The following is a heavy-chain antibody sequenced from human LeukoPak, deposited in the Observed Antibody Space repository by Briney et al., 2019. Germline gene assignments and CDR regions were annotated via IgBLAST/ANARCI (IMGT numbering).Heavy chain of an antibody. V-gene: IGHV1-18*04. D-gene: IGHD2-21*02. J-gene: IGHJ3*02. CDR2: ISAYNGNT. CDR1: GYTFTSYG. CDR3: ARDSSYCGGDCNTDKDAFDI. Sequence: ASVKVSCKASGYTFTSYGISWVRQAPGQGLEWMGWISAYNGNTNYAQKLQGRVTMTTDTSTSTAHMELRSLRSDDTAVYYCARDSSYCGGDCNTDKDAFDIWGQGTMVTVSS.